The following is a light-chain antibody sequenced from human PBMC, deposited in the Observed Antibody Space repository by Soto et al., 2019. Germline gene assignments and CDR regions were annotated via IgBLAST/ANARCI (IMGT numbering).Light chain of an antibody. J-gene: IGLJ2*01. Sequence: QPVLTQPASVSGSPGQSITISCTGTSSDVGSYNLVSWYQQHPGKAPKLMIYEVSKRPSGVSNRFSGSKSGNTASLTISGLQAEDEADYYCCSYAGSSTNVFGGGTKVTVL. CDR3: CSYAGSSTNV. CDR1: SSDVGSYNL. V-gene: IGLV2-23*02. CDR2: EVS.